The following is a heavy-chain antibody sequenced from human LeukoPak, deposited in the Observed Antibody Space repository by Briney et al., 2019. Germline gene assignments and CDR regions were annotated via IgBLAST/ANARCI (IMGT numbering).Heavy chain of an antibody. D-gene: IGHD4-23*01. CDR2: MNPSSGNT. CDR3: ARANYDYGGNDY. Sequence: ASVKVSCKASGYTFTSYDINWVRQATGQGLEWMRWMNPSSGNTGYAQKFQGRVTMTRNTSISTAYMELSSLRSEDTAVYYCARANYDYGGNDYWGQGTLVTVSS. V-gene: IGHV1-8*01. CDR1: GYTFTSYD. J-gene: IGHJ4*02.